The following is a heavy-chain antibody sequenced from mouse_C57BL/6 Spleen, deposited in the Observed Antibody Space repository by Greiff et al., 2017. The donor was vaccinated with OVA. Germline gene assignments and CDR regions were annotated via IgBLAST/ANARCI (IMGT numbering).Heavy chain of an antibody. J-gene: IGHJ1*03. V-gene: IGHV1-18*01. Sequence: VQLKESGPELVKPGASVKIPCKASGYTFTDYNMDWVKQSHGKSLEWIGDINPNNGGTIYNQKFKGKATLTVDKSSSTAYMELRSLTSEDTAVYYCARNPYDGYYWYFDVWGTGTTVTVSS. CDR3: ARNPYDGYYWYFDV. D-gene: IGHD2-3*01. CDR1: GYTFTDYN. CDR2: INPNNGGT.